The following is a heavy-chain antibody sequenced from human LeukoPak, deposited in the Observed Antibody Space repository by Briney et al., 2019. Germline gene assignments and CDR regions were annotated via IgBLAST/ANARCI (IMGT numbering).Heavy chain of an antibody. V-gene: IGHV3-66*02. CDR2: IYSGGST. CDR1: GFTVSSNY. CDR3: AGNYYVEYFDI. J-gene: IGHJ3*02. Sequence: PGGSLRLSCAASGFTVSSNYMSCVRQAPGKGLEWVSVIYSGGSTYYADSVKGRFTISRDNSKNTLYLQMNSLRAEDTAVYYCAGNYYVEYFDIWGQGTMVTVSS. D-gene: IGHD3-10*02.